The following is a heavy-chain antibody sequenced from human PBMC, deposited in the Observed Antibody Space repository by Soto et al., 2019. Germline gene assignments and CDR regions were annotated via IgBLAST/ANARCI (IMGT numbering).Heavy chain of an antibody. J-gene: IGHJ4*02. D-gene: IGHD6-19*01. CDR3: ATAGKSYFDY. CDR1: GGSISSGDYY. CDR2: IFYSGST. V-gene: IGHV4-30-4*01. Sequence: SETLSLTCTVSGGSISSGDYYWSWIRQPPGKGLEWIGYIFYSGSTYYNPSLKSRVTISVDTSKNQFSLKLSSVTAADTAVYYCATAGKSYFDYWGQGTLVTVSS.